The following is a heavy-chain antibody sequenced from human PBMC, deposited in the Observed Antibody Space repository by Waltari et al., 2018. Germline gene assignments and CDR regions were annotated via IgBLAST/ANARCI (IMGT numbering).Heavy chain of an antibody. CDR1: GYTFTSYY. J-gene: IGHJ5*02. CDR3: ARDRVTMVRGVGWFDP. CDR2: INPSGGST. D-gene: IGHD3-10*01. Sequence: QVQLVQSGAEVKKPGASVKVSCKASGYTFTSYYMHWVRQAPGQGLEWMGIINPSGGSTSYAQKFQGRVTMTRDTSTSTVYMELSSLRSEDTAVYYCARDRVTMVRGVGWFDPWGQGTLVIVSS. V-gene: IGHV1-46*01.